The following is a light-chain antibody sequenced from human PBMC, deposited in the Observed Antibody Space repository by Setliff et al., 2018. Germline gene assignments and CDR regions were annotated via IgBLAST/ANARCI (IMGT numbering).Light chain of an antibody. CDR3: QQFKIYPLT. Sequence: AIQLTQSPASLSASVGDSVTISCRASQGITNGLAWYQQKPGKPPRVLIYDASRLEIGVPSRFSGSGSGTDFTLTINSLQSEDFATYYCQQFKIYPLTFGGGTKVDIK. CDR2: DAS. V-gene: IGKV1-13*02. J-gene: IGKJ4*01. CDR1: QGITNG.